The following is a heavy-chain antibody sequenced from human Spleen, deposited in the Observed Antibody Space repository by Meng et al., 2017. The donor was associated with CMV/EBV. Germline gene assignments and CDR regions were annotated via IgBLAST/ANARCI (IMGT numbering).Heavy chain of an antibody. V-gene: IGHV3-66*04. CDR2: IYSGGST. CDR3: AKQGGGSYYYDRYYGMDV. D-gene: IGHD1-26*01. Sequence: GESLKISCAASGFTVSSNYMSWVRQAPGKGLEWVSVIYSGGSTYYADSVKGRFTISRDNSRKTLFLGMDSLRAEDTAVYFCAKQGGGSYYYDRYYGMDVWGPGTTVTVSS. J-gene: IGHJ6*02. CDR1: GFTVSSNY.